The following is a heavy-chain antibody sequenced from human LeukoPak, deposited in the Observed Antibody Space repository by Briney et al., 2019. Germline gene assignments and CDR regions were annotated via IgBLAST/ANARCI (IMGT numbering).Heavy chain of an antibody. CDR3: ARGYDSSAYYPFNY. J-gene: IGHJ4*02. D-gene: IGHD3-22*01. CDR2: ISDSGST. Sequence: SLETLSLTCVVSGGSLSTHHWSWIRQSPGRGLEWIGYISDSGSTNHNPSLKSRVTISVDTSKNQFSLMLSSVTAADTAVYYCARGYDSSAYYPFNYWGQGTLVTVSS. CDR1: GGSLSTHH. V-gene: IGHV4-59*11.